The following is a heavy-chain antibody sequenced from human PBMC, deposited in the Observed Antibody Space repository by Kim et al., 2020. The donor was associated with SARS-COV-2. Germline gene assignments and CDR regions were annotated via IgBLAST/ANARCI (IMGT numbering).Heavy chain of an antibody. CDR2: INPNSGGT. CDR1: GYTFTGYY. V-gene: IGHV1-2*02. D-gene: IGHD4-4*01. J-gene: IGHJ6*03. Sequence: ASVKVSCKASGYTFTGYYMHWVRQAPGQGLEWMGWINPNSGGTNYAQKFQGRVTMTRDTSISTAYMELSRLRSDDTAVYYCARDVRRLTTVTYYYYYYMDVWGKGTTVTVSS. CDR3: ARDVRRLTTVTYYYYYYMDV.